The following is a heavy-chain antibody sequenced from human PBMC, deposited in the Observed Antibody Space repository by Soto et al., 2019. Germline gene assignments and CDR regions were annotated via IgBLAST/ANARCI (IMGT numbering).Heavy chain of an antibody. D-gene: IGHD3-22*01. CDR2: INHSGST. CDR1: GGSFSGYY. V-gene: IGHV4-34*01. Sequence: QVQLQQWGAGLLKPSETLSLTCAVYGGSFSGYYWSWIRQPPGKGLEWIGEINHSGSTNYNPSLKSRVTISVDTSKNQCSLKLSSVTAADTAVYYCARGRPLYYYDSSGYYYYFDYWGQGTLVTVSS. J-gene: IGHJ4*02. CDR3: ARGRPLYYYDSSGYYYYFDY.